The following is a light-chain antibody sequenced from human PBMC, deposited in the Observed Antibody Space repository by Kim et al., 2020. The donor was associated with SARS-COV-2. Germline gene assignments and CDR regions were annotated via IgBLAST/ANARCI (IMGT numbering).Light chain of an antibody. J-gene: IGLJ2*01. CDR2: GNS. CDR3: QSYDSSLSGGV. CDR1: SSNIGAGYD. V-gene: IGLV1-40*01. Sequence: RVPTSCTGSSSNIGAGYDVHWYQQLPGTAPKLLIYGNSNRPSGVPDRFSGSKSGTSASLAITGLQAEDEADYYCQSYDSSLSGGVFGGGTQLTVL.